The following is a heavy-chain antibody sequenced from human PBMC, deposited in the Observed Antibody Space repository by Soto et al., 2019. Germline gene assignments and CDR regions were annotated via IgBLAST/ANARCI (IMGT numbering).Heavy chain of an antibody. CDR1: GYTFTSYG. V-gene: IGHV1-18*04. CDR3: AREGDTGDILTGSPRHHDYYYYYGMDV. CDR2: ISAYNGNT. J-gene: IGHJ6*02. Sequence: QVQLVQSGAEVKKPGASVKVSCKASGYTFTSYGISWVRQAPGQGLEWMGWISAYNGNTNYAQKLQGRVTMTTDTSTSTAYMELRSLRSDDTAVYYCAREGDTGDILTGSPRHHDYYYYYGMDVWGQGTTVTVSS. D-gene: IGHD3-9*01.